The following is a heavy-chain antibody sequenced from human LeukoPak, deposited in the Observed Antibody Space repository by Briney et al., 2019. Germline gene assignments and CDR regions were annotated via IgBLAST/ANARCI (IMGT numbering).Heavy chain of an antibody. J-gene: IGHJ4*02. CDR1: LGSISSYY. Sequence: SGTLSLTCMVSLGSISSYYWSWIRQPPGEGLEWIGYIYYSGSTNYNPSLKSRVTISIDTSKNQNSLKLSYVTAANTADNYCEKCKPGWQGLYFDYWGQGTLVTVSS. CDR2: IYYSGST. D-gene: IGHD6-19*01. CDR3: EKCKPGWQGLYFDY. V-gene: IGHV4-59*01.